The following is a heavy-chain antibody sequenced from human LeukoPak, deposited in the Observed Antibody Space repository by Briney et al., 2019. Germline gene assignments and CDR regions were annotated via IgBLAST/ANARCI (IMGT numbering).Heavy chain of an antibody. CDR1: GFTFSDYY. J-gene: IGHJ4*02. V-gene: IGHV3-11*04. D-gene: IGHD6-19*01. Sequence: PGGSLRLSCAASGFTFSDYYMSWIRQAPGKGLEWVSYISNSGSTIYYADSVKGRFTISRDNAKNSLYLQMNSLRAEDTAVYYCARDAHIAVAVTTKEYWGQGTLVTVSS. CDR3: ARDAHIAVAVTTKEY. CDR2: ISNSGSTI.